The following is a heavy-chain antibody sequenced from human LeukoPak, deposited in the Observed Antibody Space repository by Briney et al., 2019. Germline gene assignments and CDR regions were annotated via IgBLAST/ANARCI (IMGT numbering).Heavy chain of an antibody. Sequence: EASETLSLTCTVSGGSVSSGYYYWNWIRQPPGKGLEWIGEINHSGSTNYNPSLKSRVTISVDTSKNQFSLKLSSVTAADTAVYYCQITRSEKDYWGQGTLVTVSS. D-gene: IGHD3-10*01. CDR2: INHSGST. CDR3: QITRSEKDY. V-gene: IGHV4-39*07. CDR1: GGSVSSGYYY. J-gene: IGHJ4*02.